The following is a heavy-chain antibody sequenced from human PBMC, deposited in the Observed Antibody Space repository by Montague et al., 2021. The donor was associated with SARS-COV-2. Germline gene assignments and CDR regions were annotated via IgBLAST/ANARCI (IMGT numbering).Heavy chain of an antibody. CDR1: GFSLTNSGVG. Sequence: LVKPTQTLTLTCTFSGFSLTNSGVGVAWIRQPPGKGLEWIGSIYYSGSTYYNPSLKSRVTISVDTSKNQFSLKLSSVTAADTAVYYCARVGRQQLVRLSGMDVWGQGTTVTVSS. D-gene: IGHD6-13*01. J-gene: IGHJ6*02. V-gene: IGHV4-39*07. CDR2: IYYSGST. CDR3: ARVGRQQLVRLSGMDV.